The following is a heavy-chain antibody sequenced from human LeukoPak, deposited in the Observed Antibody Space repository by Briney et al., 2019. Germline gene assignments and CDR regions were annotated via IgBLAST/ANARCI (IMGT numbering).Heavy chain of an antibody. J-gene: IGHJ6*03. CDR3: ARARDGYNSAYYYYYYYMDV. CDR2: IIPIFGTA. CDR1: GGTFSSYA. V-gene: IGHV1-69*06. Sequence: SVKVSCKASGGTFSSYAISWVRQAPGQGLEWMGGIIPIFGTANYAQKFQGRVTITADKSTSTAYMELSSLRSEDTAVYYCARARDGYNSAYYYYYYYMDVWGKGTTVTVSS. D-gene: IGHD5-24*01.